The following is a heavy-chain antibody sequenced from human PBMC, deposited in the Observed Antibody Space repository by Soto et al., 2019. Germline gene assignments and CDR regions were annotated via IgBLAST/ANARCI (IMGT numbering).Heavy chain of an antibody. CDR2: ISSSSSYI. Sequence: GGSLRLSCAASGFTVSSYSMNWVRQAPGKGLEWVSSISSSSSYIYYADSVKGRFTISRDNAKNSLYLQMNSLRAEDTAVYYCARDKTGAALNIYYYYYGMDVWGQGTTVTVSS. CDR3: ARDKTGAALNIYYYYYGMDV. V-gene: IGHV3-21*01. D-gene: IGHD6-25*01. J-gene: IGHJ6*02. CDR1: GFTVSSYS.